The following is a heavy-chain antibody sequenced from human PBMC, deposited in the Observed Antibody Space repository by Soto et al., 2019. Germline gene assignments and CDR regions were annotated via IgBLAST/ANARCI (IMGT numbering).Heavy chain of an antibody. CDR3: ARGGTGCSSTSCYLGYYYYYMDV. Sequence: QVQLVQSGAEVKKPGASVKVSCKASGYTFTSYDINWVRQATGQGLEWMGWMNPNSGNTGYAQKFQGRVTMTRNTSISTAYMELSSLRSEDTAMYYCARGGTGCSSTSCYLGYYYYYMDVWSKGTTVTVSS. D-gene: IGHD2-2*01. CDR2: MNPNSGNT. V-gene: IGHV1-8*01. CDR1: GYTFTSYD. J-gene: IGHJ6*03.